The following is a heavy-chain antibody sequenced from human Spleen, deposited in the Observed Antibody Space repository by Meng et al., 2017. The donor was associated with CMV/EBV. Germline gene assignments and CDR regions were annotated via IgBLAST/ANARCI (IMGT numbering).Heavy chain of an antibody. Sequence: SGFTFSTHAMGWVSQAPGRGLGWVSGLSAGGGSTYYADSVKGRFTISRDNSKNTLSLQMHSLRADDSAVYYCVKYDSSGYYYGRLDYWGQGTLVTVSS. D-gene: IGHD3-22*01. V-gene: IGHV3-23*01. CDR1: GFTFSTHA. CDR2: LSAGGGST. CDR3: VKYDSSGYYYGRLDY. J-gene: IGHJ4*02.